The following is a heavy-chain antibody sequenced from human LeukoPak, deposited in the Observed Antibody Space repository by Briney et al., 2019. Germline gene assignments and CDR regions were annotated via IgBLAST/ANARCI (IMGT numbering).Heavy chain of an antibody. Sequence: ASVKVSCRASGYTFTSYGISWVRQAPGQGLEWMGWINPNSGGTNYAQKFQGRVTMTRDTSISTAYMELSRLRSDDTAVYYCARAQVRRITMVRGVKDGMDVWGQGTTVTVSS. CDR1: GYTFTSYG. V-gene: IGHV1-2*02. D-gene: IGHD3-10*01. CDR2: INPNSGGT. J-gene: IGHJ6*02. CDR3: ARAQVRRITMVRGVKDGMDV.